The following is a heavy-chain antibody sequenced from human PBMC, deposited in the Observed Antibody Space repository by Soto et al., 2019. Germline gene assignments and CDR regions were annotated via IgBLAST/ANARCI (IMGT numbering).Heavy chain of an antibody. V-gene: IGHV1-58*01. CDR3: AADGGIAVAGTFDY. CDR1: GFTFTSSA. J-gene: IGHJ4*02. Sequence: QMQLVQSGPEVKKPGTSVKVSCKASGFTFTSSAVQWVRQARGQRLEWIGWIVVGSGNTNYAQKFQERVTITRDMSTSTAYMELSSLRSEDTAVYYCAADGGIAVAGTFDYWGQGTLVTVSS. D-gene: IGHD6-19*01. CDR2: IVVGSGNT.